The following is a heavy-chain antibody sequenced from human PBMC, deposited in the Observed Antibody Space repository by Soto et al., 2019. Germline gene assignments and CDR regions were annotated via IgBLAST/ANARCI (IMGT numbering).Heavy chain of an antibody. D-gene: IGHD1-26*01. Sequence: SVKVSCKTYGYTLTRYYMHWLRQAPGQGLEWMGWINPNSGGTNNAQNFQVWVTMTRDTSISTAYMELSGLRSDDTAVYYCARDVPVGGTRVEAFDIWGQGTMVTVSS. CDR2: INPNSGGT. CDR1: GYTLTRYY. V-gene: IGHV1-2*04. J-gene: IGHJ3*02. CDR3: ARDVPVGGTRVEAFDI.